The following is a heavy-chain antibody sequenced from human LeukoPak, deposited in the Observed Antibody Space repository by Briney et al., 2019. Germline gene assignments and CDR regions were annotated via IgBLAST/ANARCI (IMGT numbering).Heavy chain of an antibody. D-gene: IGHD1-26*01. CDR3: AIHEGEWELL. CDR1: GYTLTELS. J-gene: IGHJ4*02. Sequence: ASVKVSCKVSGYTLTELSIHWVRQAPGKGFEWMGGFDPEDGETIYAQKFQGRVTMTEDTSTDIAYMELSSLRSQDTTVYYCAIHEGEWELLWGQGTLVTVSS. V-gene: IGHV1-24*01. CDR2: FDPEDGET.